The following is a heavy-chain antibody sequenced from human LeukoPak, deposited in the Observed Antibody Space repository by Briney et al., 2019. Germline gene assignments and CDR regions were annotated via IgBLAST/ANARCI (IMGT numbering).Heavy chain of an antibody. CDR2: MSYDGSNK. D-gene: IGHD3-16*02. CDR1: GFTFSSYG. V-gene: IGHV3-30*18. CDR3: AKDRSSSFDY. J-gene: IGHJ4*02. Sequence: GGSLRLSCAASGFTFSSYGMHWVRQAPGKGLEWVAVMSYDGSNKYYADSVKGRFTISRDNSKNTLYLQMNSLRAEDTAVYYCAKDRSSSFDYWGQGTLVTVSS.